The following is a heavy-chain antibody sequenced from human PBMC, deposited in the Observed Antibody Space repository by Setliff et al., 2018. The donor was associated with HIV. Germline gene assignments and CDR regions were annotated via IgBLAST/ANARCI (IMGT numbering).Heavy chain of an antibody. J-gene: IGHJ3*02. V-gene: IGHV4-59*11. Sequence: SETLSLTCTVSGASINSHYWNWVRQSPAKGLEWIGYYYNGGTSYNPSLQSRVTISVDTLKNQFSLHLNSVTAADTAVYYCARKEKGGAFDIWGLGTLVTVSS. CDR1: GASINSHY. CDR3: ARKEKGGAFDI. CDR2: YYNGGT.